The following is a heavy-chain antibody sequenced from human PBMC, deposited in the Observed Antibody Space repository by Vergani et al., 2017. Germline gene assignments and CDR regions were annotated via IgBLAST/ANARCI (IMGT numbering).Heavy chain of an antibody. CDR3: AKQYFVSGNYLFDY. CDR2: ISGSGVSA. Sequence: VRLVESGGGVVRPGRSLRLSCAASGYTFSTYAMHWVRQAPGKGLEWVSGISGSGVSAYYTDSVKGRFTISRDNSKNMLFLQMNNLRTEDTAIYYCAKQYFVSGNYLFDYWGQGTLVTVSS. CDR1: GYTFSTYA. J-gene: IGHJ4*02. D-gene: IGHD3-10*01. V-gene: IGHV3-23*04.